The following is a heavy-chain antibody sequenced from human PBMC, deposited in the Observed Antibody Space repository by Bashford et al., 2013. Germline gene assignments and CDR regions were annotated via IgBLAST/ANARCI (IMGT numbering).Heavy chain of an antibody. J-gene: IGHJ4*02. CDR1: GGSISSGSYY. D-gene: IGHD5-12*01. V-gene: IGHV4-61*02. Sequence: SETLSLTCTVSGGSISSGSYYWSWIRQPAGKGLEWIGRIYTSGSTNYNPSLKSRVTISVDTSKNQFSLKLSSVTAADTAVYYCARERLKVDYWGQGTLVTVSS. CDR3: ARERLKVDY. CDR2: IYTSGST.